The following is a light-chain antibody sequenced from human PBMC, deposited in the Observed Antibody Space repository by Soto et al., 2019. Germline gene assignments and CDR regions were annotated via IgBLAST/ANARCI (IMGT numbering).Light chain of an antibody. CDR2: GAS. CDR3: QHYGSSPYI. J-gene: IGKJ2*01. Sequence: EIVLTQSPGTLSLSPGERVTLSCRASPSVSSSYLAWYQQKPGQAPRLLFYGASRRATGIPDRFRGGQSGPDFTLTVSRREPEDFAVYFGQHYGSSPYIFGRGPRLGI. V-gene: IGKV3-20*01. CDR1: PSVSSSY.